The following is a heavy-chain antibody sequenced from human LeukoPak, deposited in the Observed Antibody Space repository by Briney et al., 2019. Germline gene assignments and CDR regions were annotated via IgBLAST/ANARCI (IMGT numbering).Heavy chain of an antibody. J-gene: IGHJ5*02. Sequence: PGGSLRLSCAASGFTFSNYWMTWVRQTPGKGLEWVANIKQDGSEIYYADSVKGRFTISRDNAQNSLSLQMNSLRAGDTAVYYCVRDRILFSCGQGTLVTVSS. V-gene: IGHV3-7*05. CDR2: IKQDGSEI. D-gene: IGHD2/OR15-2a*01. CDR1: GFTFSNYW. CDR3: VRDRILFS.